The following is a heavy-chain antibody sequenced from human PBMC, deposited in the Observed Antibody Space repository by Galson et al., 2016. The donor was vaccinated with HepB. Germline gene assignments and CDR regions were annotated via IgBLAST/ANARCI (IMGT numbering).Heavy chain of an antibody. J-gene: IGHJ4*01. V-gene: IGHV4-31*03. CDR2: VYYTGST. CDR1: GGSISSGGYY. CDR3: ARADLRDILVR. Sequence: TLSLTCTVSGGSISSGGYYWSWIRQHPGKALEWIGYVYYTGSTHYNPSLKSRVTLSVDTSKNQSSLKLSSVTAADTAIYYCARADLRDILVRWGQGTLVTVSS. D-gene: IGHD2-2*01.